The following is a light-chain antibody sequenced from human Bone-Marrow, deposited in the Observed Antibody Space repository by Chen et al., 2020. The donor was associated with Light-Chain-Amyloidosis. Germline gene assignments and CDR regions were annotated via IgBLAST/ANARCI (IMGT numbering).Light chain of an antibody. CDR1: SSNIGINT. CDR3: AAWDDSLNGSV. CDR2: SDD. V-gene: IGLV1-44*01. J-gene: IGLJ1*01. Sequence: QSVLTQPPSASGTPGQRVTISCSGSSSNIGINTINWYRQLPGTAPKLLIYSDDQRPSGVPGGFSGSKSGTSASLAISGLQSDDEADYYCAAWDDSLNGSVFGTGTKVTVL.